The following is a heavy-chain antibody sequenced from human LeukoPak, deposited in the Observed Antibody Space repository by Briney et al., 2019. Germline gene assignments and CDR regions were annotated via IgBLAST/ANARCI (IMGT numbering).Heavy chain of an antibody. CDR2: IKHDGSEK. CDR1: GFIFTNYF. V-gene: IGHV3-7*01. J-gene: IGHJ4*02. D-gene: IGHD1-26*01. CDR3: AKDWVGATAFDY. Sequence: PGGSLRLSCAASGFIFTNYFMSWVRQAPGKGLEWVASIKHDGSEKYYVDSVRGRFTISRDNTMNSLYLQMSSLRAEDTAVYYCAKDWVGATAFDYWGQGTLVTVSS.